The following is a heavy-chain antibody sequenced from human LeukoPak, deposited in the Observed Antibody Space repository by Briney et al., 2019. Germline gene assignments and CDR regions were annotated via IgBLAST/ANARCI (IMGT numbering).Heavy chain of an antibody. J-gene: IGHJ4*02. CDR3: ARRRLPDY. V-gene: IGHV4-31*03. CDR2: IYYSGST. Sequence: SETLSLTCTVSGGSISSGGYYWSWIRQHPGRGLEWIGYIYYSGSTYYNPSLKSRVTISVDTSKNQFSLKLSSVTAAGTAVYYCARRRLPDYWGQGTLVTVSS. CDR1: GGSISSGGYY.